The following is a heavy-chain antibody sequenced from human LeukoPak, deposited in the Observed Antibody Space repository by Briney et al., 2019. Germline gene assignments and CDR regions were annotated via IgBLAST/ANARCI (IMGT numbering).Heavy chain of an antibody. CDR2: INPNSGGT. CDR1: GYTFTGYY. Sequence: ASVKVSCKASGYTFTGYYMHWVRQAPGQGLEWMGWINPNSGGTNYAQKFQGRVTMTRDTSISTAYMELSRLRSDDTAVYYCARVPLPNRGEGWFDPWGQGTLVTVSS. J-gene: IGHJ5*02. CDR3: ARVPLPNRGEGWFDP. D-gene: IGHD3-10*01. V-gene: IGHV1-2*02.